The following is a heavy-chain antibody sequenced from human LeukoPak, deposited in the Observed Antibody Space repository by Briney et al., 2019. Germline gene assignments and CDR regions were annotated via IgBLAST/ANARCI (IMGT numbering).Heavy chain of an antibody. CDR1: GFTFSNYA. D-gene: IGHD5-18*01. CDR2: ISYDGDNK. CDR3: ARAFSGYNYGAGDALDL. J-gene: IGHJ3*01. Sequence: GGSLRLSCAASGFTFSNYAMFWVRQAPGTGLEWVALISYDGDNKYYADSVEGRLTISRDNSRNTLYLQMNSLRPEDTAMYYCARAFSGYNYGAGDALDLWGQGTVVTVSS. V-gene: IGHV3-30-3*01.